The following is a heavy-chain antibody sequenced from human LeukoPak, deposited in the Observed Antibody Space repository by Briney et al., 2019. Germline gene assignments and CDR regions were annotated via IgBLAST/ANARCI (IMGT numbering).Heavy chain of an antibody. V-gene: IGHV1-18*01. Sequence: GGSVNLSCKASGYTFSSYGITWVRQAPGQGLEWVGWIRGDDGKTKYAHNLKGRFTITTDTSTNTPYMQMSSLRSEDTAIYFCARGRLATITAGPFDYWGEGTLVAVSS. J-gene: IGHJ4*02. D-gene: IGHD5-12*01. CDR3: ARGRLATITAGPFDY. CDR2: IRGDDGKT. CDR1: GYTFSSYG.